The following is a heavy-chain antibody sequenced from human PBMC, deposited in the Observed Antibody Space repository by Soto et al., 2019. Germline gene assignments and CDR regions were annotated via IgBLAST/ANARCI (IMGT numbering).Heavy chain of an antibody. V-gene: IGHV1-69*06. Sequence: QVQLVQSGAEVKTPGSSLKVSCKVSGSRFSNYVISWVRQAPGHWLEWLGRIIPIFNSTKYAQNFQGRVTITADNSTSTASLELSSLRSDDTAVYYCAREGRGKKAGYTGLVSLGYWGQGTLVTVSS. D-gene: IGHD2-2*02. CDR1: GSRFSNYV. J-gene: IGHJ4*02. CDR3: AREGRGKKAGYTGLVSLGY. CDR2: IIPIFNST.